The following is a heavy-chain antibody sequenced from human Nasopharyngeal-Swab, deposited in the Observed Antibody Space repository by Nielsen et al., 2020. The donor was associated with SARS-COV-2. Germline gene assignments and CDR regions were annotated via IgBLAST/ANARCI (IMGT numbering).Heavy chain of an antibody. Sequence: SETLSLTCTVSGGSISSSSYYWGWIRQPPGKGLEWIGSIYYSGSTYYNPSLKRRFTISVDTSKNHYSLNLSSVTAADTAVYYCATYGYGSYYYYYMDVWGKGTTVTVSS. J-gene: IGHJ6*03. V-gene: IGHV4-39*01. D-gene: IGHD5-18*01. CDR3: ATYGYGSYYYYYMDV. CDR2: IYYSGST. CDR1: GGSISSSSYY.